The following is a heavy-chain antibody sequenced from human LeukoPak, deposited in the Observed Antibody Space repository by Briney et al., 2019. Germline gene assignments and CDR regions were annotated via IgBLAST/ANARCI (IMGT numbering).Heavy chain of an antibody. J-gene: IGHJ5*02. V-gene: IGHV1-69*01. CDR1: VGTFSSYA. CDR2: IIPIFGTA. D-gene: IGHD1-26*01. CDR3: ARGGGSGSYYVSWFDP. Sequence: ASVKVSCKASVGTFSSYAISWVRQAPGQGLEWMGGIIPIFGTANYAQKFQGRVTITADESTSTAYMELSSLRSEDTAVYYCARGGGSGSYYVSWFDPWGQGTLVTVSS.